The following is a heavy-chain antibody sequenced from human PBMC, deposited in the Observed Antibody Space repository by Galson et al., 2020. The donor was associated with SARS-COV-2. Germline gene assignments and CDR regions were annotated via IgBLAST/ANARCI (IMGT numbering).Heavy chain of an antibody. Sequence: SVKVSCKASGGTFSSYAISWVRQAPGQGLEWMGGIIPILGIANYAQKIQGRVTITADKSTSTAYMELSSMRSEDTAVYYCASRPPFLGPSNYYYYYYMDVWGKGTTVTVSS. CDR2: IIPILGIA. V-gene: IGHV1-69*10. J-gene: IGHJ6*03. CDR1: GGTFSSYA. CDR3: ASRPPFLGPSNYYYYYYMDV.